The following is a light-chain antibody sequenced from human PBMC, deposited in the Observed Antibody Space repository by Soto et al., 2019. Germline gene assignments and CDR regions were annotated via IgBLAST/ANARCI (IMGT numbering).Light chain of an antibody. CDR1: QSVTSTS. CDR2: GAS. Sequence: ELVLTQSPVTTSLSSVERAKLSRSSSQSVTSTSLAWYQQKPGQAARLLMYGASSRATGTPDRISGGGSGTDFTLTISRLEPEDFAVYYCQNYVTSSITFGKGTRLEIK. J-gene: IGKJ5*01. CDR3: QNYVTSSIT. V-gene: IGKV3-20*01.